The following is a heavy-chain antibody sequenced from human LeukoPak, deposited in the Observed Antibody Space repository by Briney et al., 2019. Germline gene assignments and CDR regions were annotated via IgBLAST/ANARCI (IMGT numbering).Heavy chain of an antibody. CDR1: GYTFTSYY. CDR2: INPSGGST. Sequence: ASVKVSCKASGYTFTSYYMHWVRQAPGQGLEWMGIINPSGGSTSYAQKFQGRVTMTRDTSTSTVYMELSSLRSEDTAVYYCARDPLYRNYDILTGFPTAAFDIWGQGTMVTVSS. V-gene: IGHV1-46*01. CDR3: ARDPLYRNYDILTGFPTAAFDI. J-gene: IGHJ3*02. D-gene: IGHD3-9*01.